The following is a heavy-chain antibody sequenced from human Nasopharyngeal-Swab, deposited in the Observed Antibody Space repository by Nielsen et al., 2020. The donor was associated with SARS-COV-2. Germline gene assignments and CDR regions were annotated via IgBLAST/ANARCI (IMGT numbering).Heavy chain of an antibody. Sequence: LKISCAASGFTFSSYWMSWVRQAPGKGLEWVANIKREGSEKYYVDSVKGRFTISRYNAKTSLHLQMNSLRAEDTAVYYCARARVFGVAIDAFDIWGQGTMVTVSS. CDR1: GFTFSSYW. J-gene: IGHJ3*02. V-gene: IGHV3-7*01. CDR2: IKREGSEK. D-gene: IGHD3-3*01. CDR3: ARARVFGVAIDAFDI.